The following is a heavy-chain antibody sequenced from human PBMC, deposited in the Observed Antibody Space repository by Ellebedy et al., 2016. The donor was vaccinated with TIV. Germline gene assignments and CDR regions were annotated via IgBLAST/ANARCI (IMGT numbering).Heavy chain of an antibody. CDR1: GGSFSGYY. J-gene: IGHJ1*01. Sequence: SETLSLTXAVYGGSFSGYYWSWIRQPPGKGLEWIGEINHSGSTNYNPSLKSRVTISVDTSKNQFSLKLSSVTAADTAVYYCARGGRGSKIWFGELPRVDFQHWGQGTLVTVSS. CDR2: INHSGST. CDR3: ARGGRGSKIWFGELPRVDFQH. V-gene: IGHV4-34*01. D-gene: IGHD3-10*01.